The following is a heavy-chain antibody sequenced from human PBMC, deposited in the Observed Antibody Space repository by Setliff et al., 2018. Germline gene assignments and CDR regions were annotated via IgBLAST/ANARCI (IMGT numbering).Heavy chain of an antibody. CDR3: ARGFDVCGGGACYTDGPYYFDY. V-gene: IGHV4-34*01. D-gene: IGHD2-21*02. CDR1: GESFSGHY. Sequence: PSETLSLTCAVYGESFSGHYWSWIRQPPGKGLEWMGEINHSGSTNYNPSLKSRVTISVDTSKNQFSLKLSSVAAADTAVYYCARGFDVCGGGACYTDGPYYFDYWG. CDR2: INHSGST. J-gene: IGHJ4*01.